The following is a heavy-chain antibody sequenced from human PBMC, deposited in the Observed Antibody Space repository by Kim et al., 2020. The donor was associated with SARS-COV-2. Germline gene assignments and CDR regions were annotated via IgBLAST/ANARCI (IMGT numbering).Heavy chain of an antibody. D-gene: IGHD6-19*01. CDR2: ISSSSSYI. CDR3: ARVLAGMWFFDY. CDR1: GFTFSSYS. Sequence: GGSLRLSCAASGFTFSSYSMNWVRQAPGKGLEWVSSISSSSSYIYYADSVKGRFTISRDNAKNSLYLQMNSLRAEDTAVYYCARVLAGMWFFDYLGQGTLVTVSS. J-gene: IGHJ4*02. V-gene: IGHV3-21*01.